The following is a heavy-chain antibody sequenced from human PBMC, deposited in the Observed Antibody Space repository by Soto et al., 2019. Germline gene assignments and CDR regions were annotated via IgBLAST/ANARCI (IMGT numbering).Heavy chain of an antibody. Sequence: SETLSLTGTVSGGSISSYYWRWIRQTPGKGLEWIWYIYYSGSTNYNPSLKSRVTISVDTSRNQFSLKLSSVTAADTAVYYCARVTSTIFGVVGVADCWGQGTLVTVS. CDR1: GGSISSYY. CDR2: IYYSGST. J-gene: IGHJ4*02. D-gene: IGHD3-3*01. V-gene: IGHV4-59*01. CDR3: ARVTSTIFGVVGVADC.